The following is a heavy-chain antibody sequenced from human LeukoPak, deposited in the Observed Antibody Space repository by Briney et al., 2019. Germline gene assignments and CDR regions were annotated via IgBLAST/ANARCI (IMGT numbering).Heavy chain of an antibody. CDR3: ARDGIAAAGTGASDAFDI. V-gene: IGHV3-53*01. D-gene: IGHD6-13*01. J-gene: IGHJ3*02. CDR2: IYSGGST. CDR1: GFTVSSNY. Sequence: GGSLRLSCAASGFTVSSNYMNWVRQAPGKGLEWVSVIYSGGSTYYADSVKGRFTISRDNSKNTLYLQMNSLRAEDTAVYYCARDGIAAAGTGASDAFDIWGQGTMVTVSS.